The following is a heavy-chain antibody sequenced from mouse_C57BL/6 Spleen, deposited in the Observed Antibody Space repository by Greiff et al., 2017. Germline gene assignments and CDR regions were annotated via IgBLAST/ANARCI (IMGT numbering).Heavy chain of an antibody. V-gene: IGHV1-42*01. CDR1: GYSFTGYY. CDR3: ARGNYEGAWFAY. Sequence: VQLQQSGPELVKPGASVKISCKASGYSFTGYYMNWVKQSPEKSLEWIGEINPSTGGTTYIQKFKAKATLTVDKSSSTAYMQLKSLTSEDSAVYYCARGNYEGAWFAYWGQGTLVTVSA. D-gene: IGHD2-4*01. CDR2: INPSTGGT. J-gene: IGHJ3*01.